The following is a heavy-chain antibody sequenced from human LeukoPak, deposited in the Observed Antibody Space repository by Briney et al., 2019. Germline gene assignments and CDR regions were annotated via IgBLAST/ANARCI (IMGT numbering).Heavy chain of an antibody. D-gene: IGHD2/OR15-2a*01. Sequence: GGSLTLSCAVYGFTVTSTYITWVRQPPGKGLEWVSIIHISGSTYYADSVRGRFTISRDNSKNTVYLQMNSLRAEDTAVYYCARAVEYLPLDYWGQGTLVAVSS. CDR2: IHISGST. CDR1: GFTVTSTY. J-gene: IGHJ4*02. CDR3: ARAVEYLPLDY. V-gene: IGHV3-66*01.